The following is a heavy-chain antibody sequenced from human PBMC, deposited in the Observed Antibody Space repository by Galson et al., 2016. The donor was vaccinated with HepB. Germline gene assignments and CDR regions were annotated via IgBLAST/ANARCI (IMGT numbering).Heavy chain of an antibody. CDR2: ISGSGDST. V-gene: IGHV3-23*01. Sequence: SLRLSCAAAGFTFSNYAMSWVRQAPGKGLEWVSTISGSGDSTYYADSGKGRFTISRDKSKNTLYLQMNSLRAEDTAVYYCTKGLGFYGSGSLFDYWGQGTLVTVSS. J-gene: IGHJ4*02. CDR3: TKGLGFYGSGSLFDY. D-gene: IGHD3-10*01. CDR1: GFTFSNYA.